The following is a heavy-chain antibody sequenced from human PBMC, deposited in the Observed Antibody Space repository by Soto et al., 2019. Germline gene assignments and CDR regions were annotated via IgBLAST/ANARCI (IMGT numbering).Heavy chain of an antibody. CDR2: IIPIFGTA. D-gene: IGHD5-12*01. V-gene: IGHV1-69*13. Sequence: ASVKVSCKASGCTFSSYAISWVRQAPGQGLEWMGGIIPIFGTANYAQKFQGRVTITADESTSTAYMELSSLRSEETAVYYCARVPGRYAYRGYAYYFDHWGQGTLVTVSS. CDR1: GCTFSSYA. J-gene: IGHJ4*02. CDR3: ARVPGRYAYRGYAYYFDH.